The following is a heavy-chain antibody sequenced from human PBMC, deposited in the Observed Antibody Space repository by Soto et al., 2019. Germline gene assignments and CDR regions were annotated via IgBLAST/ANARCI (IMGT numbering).Heavy chain of an antibody. V-gene: IGHV4-30-4*01. CDR3: ARGYYYDSSDHSRIYYYYYYGMDV. Sequence: SETLSLTCTVSGGSISSGDYYWSWIRQPPGKGLEWIGYIYYSGSTYYNPSLKSRVTISVDTSKNQFSLKLSSVTAADTAVYYCARGYYYDSSDHSRIYYYYYYGMDVWGQGTTVPVSS. D-gene: IGHD3-22*01. CDR1: GGSISSGDYY. J-gene: IGHJ6*02. CDR2: IYYSGST.